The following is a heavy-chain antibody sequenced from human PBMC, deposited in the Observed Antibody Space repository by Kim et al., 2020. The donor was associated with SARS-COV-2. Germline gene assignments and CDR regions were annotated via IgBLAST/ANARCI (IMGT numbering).Heavy chain of an antibody. CDR2: SYYSGST. D-gene: IGHD3-10*01. CDR1: GGSISSSSYY. CDR3: ARDERTYYYGSGSYSFDY. J-gene: IGHJ4*02. V-gene: IGHV4-39*02. Sequence: SETLSLTCTVSGGSISSSSYYWGWIRQPPGKGLEWIGSSYYSGSTYYNPSLKSRVTISVDTSKNPFSLKLSSVTAADTAVYYCARDERTYYYGSGSYSFDYWGQGTLVTVSS.